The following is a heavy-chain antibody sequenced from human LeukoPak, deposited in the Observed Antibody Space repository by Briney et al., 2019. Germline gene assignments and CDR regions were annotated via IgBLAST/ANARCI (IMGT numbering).Heavy chain of an antibody. CDR2: MNPNSGNT. Sequence: ASVKVSCKASGGTFSSYAINWVRQATGQGLEWMGWMNPNSGNTGYAQKFQGRVTMTRNTSISTAYMELSSLRSEDTAVYYCARGGYYDFWSGYVVRFDPWGQGTLVTVSS. CDR3: ARGGYYDFWSGYVVRFDP. CDR1: GGTFSSYA. D-gene: IGHD3-3*01. J-gene: IGHJ5*02. V-gene: IGHV1-8*02.